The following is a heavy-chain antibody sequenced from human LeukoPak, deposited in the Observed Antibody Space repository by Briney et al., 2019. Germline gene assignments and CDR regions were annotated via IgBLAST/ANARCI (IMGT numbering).Heavy chain of an antibody. D-gene: IGHD6-19*01. V-gene: IGHV1-18*01. CDR1: GYTFTSYG. J-gene: IGHJ3*02. CDR2: ISAYNGNT. Sequence: ASVKVSCKASGYTFTSYGISWVRQAPGQGLEWMGWISAYNGNTNYAQKLQGRVTMTTDTSTSTAYMELRSLGSDDTAVYYCARDRRYSSGWYGGQDAFDIWGQGTMVTVSS. CDR3: ARDRRYSSGWYGGQDAFDI.